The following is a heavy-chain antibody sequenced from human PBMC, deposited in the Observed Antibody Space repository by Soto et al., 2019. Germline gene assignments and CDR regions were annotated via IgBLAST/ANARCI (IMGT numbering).Heavy chain of an antibody. D-gene: IGHD6-13*01. V-gene: IGHV1-18*01. CDR3: ARRWAGIAAAGSPCNWFDP. CDR1: GYTFTSYG. Sequence: QVQLVQSGAEVKKPGASVKVSCKASGYTFTSYGISWVRQAPGQGLEWMGWISAYNGNTNYAQKLQGRVTMTTDTSTNTAYMELRSMRSDDTAVYYCARRWAGIAAAGSPCNWFDPWCQGTLVTVSS. J-gene: IGHJ5*02. CDR2: ISAYNGNT.